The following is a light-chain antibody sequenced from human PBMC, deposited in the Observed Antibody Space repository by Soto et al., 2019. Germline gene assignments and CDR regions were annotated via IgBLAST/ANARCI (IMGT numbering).Light chain of an antibody. Sequence: QSVLTQPPSASGTPGQRVTISCSGSSSNIGSSSVNWYQQLPGTAPKLLLYNNNQWPSGVPDRFSGSKSATSASLAISGLQSEYEADYYCAAWDVSLNGLYVFGNGTQLTVL. CDR1: SSNIGSSS. CDR3: AAWDVSLNGLYV. CDR2: NNN. V-gene: IGLV1-44*01. J-gene: IGLJ1*01.